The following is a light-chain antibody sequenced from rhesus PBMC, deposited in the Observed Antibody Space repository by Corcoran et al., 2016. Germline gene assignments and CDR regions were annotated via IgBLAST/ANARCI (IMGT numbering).Light chain of an antibody. Sequence: QSVLTQSPSASEAARKSVTISCSGSTSYIGSNSVSWYQQLPETAPKLLIYYNDRRPSGVSDRFSGSKFGTSASLDISGLQTEDEADYYCAACDESLNAYIFGTGTRLTVL. J-gene: IGLJ1*01. CDR2: YND. CDR1: TSYIGSNS. V-gene: IGLV1-60*01. CDR3: AACDESLNAYI.